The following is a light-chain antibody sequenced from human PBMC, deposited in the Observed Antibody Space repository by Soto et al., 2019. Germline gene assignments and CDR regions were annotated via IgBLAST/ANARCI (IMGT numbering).Light chain of an antibody. CDR2: GAS. CDR3: QQYNNWPPVT. CDR1: QSVSNN. V-gene: IGKV3-15*01. Sequence: EIVMTQSPVTLSVSPGERVTLSCRASQSVSNNLAWYQQKSGQAPRLLIYGASTRVTGIPARFSGSGSGTEFTLTISSLQSEDFAIYYCQQYNNWPPVTFGRGTRLDIK. J-gene: IGKJ5*01.